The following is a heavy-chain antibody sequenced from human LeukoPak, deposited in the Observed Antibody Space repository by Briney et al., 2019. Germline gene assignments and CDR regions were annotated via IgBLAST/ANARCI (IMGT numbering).Heavy chain of an antibody. J-gene: IGHJ4*02. CDR3: ARSRYSYGYSYFDY. CDR2: MYYSGNT. D-gene: IGHD5-18*01. Sequence: SETLSLTCTVSGDSITTYYWSWIRQSPGKGLEYLAYMYYSGNTGYSPSLKSRVTISVDKSKNQLSLKLTSVTAADTAVYYCARSRYSYGYSYFDYWGQGTLVTVSS. CDR1: GDSITTYY. V-gene: IGHV4-59*01.